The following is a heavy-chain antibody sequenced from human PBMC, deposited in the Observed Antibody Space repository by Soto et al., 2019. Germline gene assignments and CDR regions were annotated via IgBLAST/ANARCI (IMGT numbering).Heavy chain of an antibody. CDR3: ARGNSMAGGGIYYYYGMDV. J-gene: IGHJ6*02. V-gene: IGHV3-33*01. Sequence: GGSLRLSCAASGFTFSSYGMHWVRQAPGKGLEWVAVIWYDGSNKYYADSVKGRFTISRDNSKNTLYLQMNSLRAEDTAVYYCARGNSMAGGGIYYYYGMDVWGQGTTVTVSS. CDR2: IWYDGSNK. CDR1: GFTFSSYG. D-gene: IGHD1-7*01.